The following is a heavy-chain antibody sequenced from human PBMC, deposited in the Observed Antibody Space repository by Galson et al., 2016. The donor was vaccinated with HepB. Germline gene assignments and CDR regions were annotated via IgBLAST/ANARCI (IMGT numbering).Heavy chain of an antibody. Sequence: SLRLSCAASGFTFSNYYMHWVRQAPGKGLESVSSISSSSKYIYYADSVKGRFTISRANANNSLFLQMNSLRAEDTAVYFCARDRGIAAGGWFDPWGQGTQVTVSS. CDR2: ISSSSKYI. CDR1: GFTFSNYY. D-gene: IGHD6-13*01. V-gene: IGHV3-21*01. J-gene: IGHJ5*02. CDR3: ARDRGIAAGGWFDP.